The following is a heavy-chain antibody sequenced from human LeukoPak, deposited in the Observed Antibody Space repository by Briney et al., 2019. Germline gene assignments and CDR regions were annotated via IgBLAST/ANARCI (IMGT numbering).Heavy chain of an antibody. CDR2: INHSGST. D-gene: IGHD6-19*01. J-gene: IGHJ6*02. CDR3: ARGGSVAGMFYYYYGMDV. CDR1: GFTFSSYE. V-gene: IGHV4-34*01. Sequence: GSLRLSCAASGFTFSSYEMNWVRQPPGKGLEWIGEINHSGSTNYNPSLKSRVTISVDTSKNQFSLKLSSVTAADTAVYYCARGGSVAGMFYYYYGMDVWGQGTTVTVSS.